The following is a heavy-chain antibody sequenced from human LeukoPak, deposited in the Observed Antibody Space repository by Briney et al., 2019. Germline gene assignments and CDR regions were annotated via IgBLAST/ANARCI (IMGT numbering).Heavy chain of an antibody. Sequence: GGSLRLSCAASGFTFNSYWMSWVRQAPGKGLEWVANIKQDGSEKYYVDSVKGRFTISRDNAKNSLYLQMNSLRAEDTAVYYCAREPVGFWSGYYQYYFDYWGQGTLVTVSS. V-gene: IGHV3-7*01. CDR2: IKQDGSEK. CDR3: AREPVGFWSGYYQYYFDY. CDR1: GFTFNSYW. D-gene: IGHD3-3*01. J-gene: IGHJ4*02.